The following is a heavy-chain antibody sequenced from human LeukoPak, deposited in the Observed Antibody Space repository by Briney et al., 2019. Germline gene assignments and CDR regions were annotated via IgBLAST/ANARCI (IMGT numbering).Heavy chain of an antibody. J-gene: IGHJ4*02. CDR2: ISYDGSGS. D-gene: IGHD5-12*01. Sequence: GGSLRLSCAASGFTFSSYAIHWVRQTPGKGLEWVAVISYDGSGSYFADSVKGRFTISRDNSKSTLSLQMNRLRIEDTAIYYCARDQLAYSGYDTLFDYWGPGTLVTVSS. V-gene: IGHV3-30*04. CDR1: GFTFSSYA. CDR3: ARDQLAYSGYDTLFDY.